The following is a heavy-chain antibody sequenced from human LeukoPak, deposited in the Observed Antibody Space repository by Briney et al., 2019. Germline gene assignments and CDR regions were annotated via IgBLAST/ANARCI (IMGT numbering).Heavy chain of an antibody. CDR3: ASFGISWRSSY. Sequence: PGGSLRLSCAASGFTFDDYAMHWVRQVPGKGLEWVSGISWNSGSIGYADSVKGRFTISRDNVNNMLYLHMNSLRAEDTAVYYCASFGISWRSSYWGQGTLVTVSS. V-gene: IGHV3-9*01. CDR2: ISWNSGSI. D-gene: IGHD2-21*01. J-gene: IGHJ4*02. CDR1: GFTFDDYA.